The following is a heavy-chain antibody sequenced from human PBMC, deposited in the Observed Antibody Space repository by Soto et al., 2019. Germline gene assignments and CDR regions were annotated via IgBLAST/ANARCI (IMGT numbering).Heavy chain of an antibody. CDR3: ARTVNPYYYYYGMDV. CDR1: GFTFSSYA. J-gene: IGHJ6*02. CDR2: ISYDGSNK. Sequence: ESGGGVVQPGRSLRLSCAASGFTFSSYAMHWVRQAPGKGLEWVAVISYDGSNKYYADSVKGRFTISRDNSKNTLYLQMNSLRAEDTAVYYCARTVNPYYYYYGMDVWGQGTTVTVSS. V-gene: IGHV3-30-3*01. D-gene: IGHD4-17*01.